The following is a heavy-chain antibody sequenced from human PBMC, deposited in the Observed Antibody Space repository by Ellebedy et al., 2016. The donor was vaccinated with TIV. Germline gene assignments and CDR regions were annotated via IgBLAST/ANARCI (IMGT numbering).Heavy chain of an antibody. J-gene: IGHJ4*02. V-gene: IGHV3-30*14. Sequence: PGGSLRLSCAASGFTFSNYAMHWVRQAAGKGLEWVAIISSDGSNKYNADSVKGRFTISRDNSKNTLYLQMDSLRAEDTAVYYCASSPSQGYWGQGTLVTVSS. CDR1: GFTFSNYA. CDR2: ISSDGSNK. CDR3: ASSPSQGY.